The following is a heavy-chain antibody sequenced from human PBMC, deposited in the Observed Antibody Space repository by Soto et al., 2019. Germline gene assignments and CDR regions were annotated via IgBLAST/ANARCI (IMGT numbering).Heavy chain of an antibody. CDR2: INPDSGAT. D-gene: IGHD2-8*02. J-gene: IGHJ4*02. CDR3: ARGDYGTGGYPFPYFDY. V-gene: IGHV1-2*02. CDR1: GYSFTGYY. Sequence: HEHLVQSGAEVKRPGASLKVSCKASGYSFTGYYIHWVPQAPGQGLEWMGWINPDSGATNYAQNFQGRVTLTSDTSISTASMDLTSLTSDDTAVYYCARGDYGTGGYPFPYFDYWGQGTLVIVSS.